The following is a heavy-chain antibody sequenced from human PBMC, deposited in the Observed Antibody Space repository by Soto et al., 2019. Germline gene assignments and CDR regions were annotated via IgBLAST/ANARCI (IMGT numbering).Heavy chain of an antibody. Sequence: EVQLLESGGGLVQPGGSLRLSCAASGLTFSRHAMAWVRQAPGKGLEWLSSISESSSKTYYADSVKGRFTISKDNSKNMLYLQMNSLRDEDTAVYYCAKKPNGFDSWGQGTLVTVSS. CDR1: GLTFSRHA. CDR3: AKKPNGFDS. V-gene: IGHV3-23*01. CDR2: ISESSSKT. J-gene: IGHJ5*01.